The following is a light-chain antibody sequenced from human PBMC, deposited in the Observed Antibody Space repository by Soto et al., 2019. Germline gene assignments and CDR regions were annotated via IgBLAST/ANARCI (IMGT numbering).Light chain of an antibody. J-gene: IGKJ5*01. CDR2: GAS. Sequence: EIVLTQSPGTLPLSPGERATLSCRASQSVSNNYLAWYQQKPGQAPRRLIYGASTRATGIPDRFSGSGSGTDFTLTIGRLEPEDFAVYYCQQYGSSPTFGEGTRLEIK. CDR3: QQYGSSPT. V-gene: IGKV3-20*01. CDR1: QSVSNNY.